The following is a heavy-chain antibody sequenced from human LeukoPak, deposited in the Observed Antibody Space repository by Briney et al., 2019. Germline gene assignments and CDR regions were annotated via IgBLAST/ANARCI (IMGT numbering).Heavy chain of an antibody. Sequence: SGPALVKPPQTLTLTCTFSGFSLSTRGMRVSWIRQPPGKALEWLSRIDWDDDKFYSTSLKTRLTISKDTSKNQVVLTMTNMDPVDTATYYCARENYYDSSGYYYYFDYWGQGTLVTVSS. CDR2: IDWDDDK. CDR3: ARENYYDSSGYYYYFDY. CDR1: GFSLSTRGMR. D-gene: IGHD3-22*01. V-gene: IGHV2-70*04. J-gene: IGHJ4*02.